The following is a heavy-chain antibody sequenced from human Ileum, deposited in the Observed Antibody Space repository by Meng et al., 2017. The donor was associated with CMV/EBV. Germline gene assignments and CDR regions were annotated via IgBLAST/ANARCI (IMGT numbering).Heavy chain of an antibody. Sequence: SETLSLTCTVSGASISSYYWSWIRQPPGEGLEWIGHIYYSGGTNYNPPLKSRVTISIDTSKNQFSLKLNSVTAADTAVYYCARDLELGYWGQGTLVTVSS. J-gene: IGHJ4*02. D-gene: IGHD3-3*01. CDR1: GASISSYY. CDR3: ARDLELGY. CDR2: IYYSGGT. V-gene: IGHV4-59*01.